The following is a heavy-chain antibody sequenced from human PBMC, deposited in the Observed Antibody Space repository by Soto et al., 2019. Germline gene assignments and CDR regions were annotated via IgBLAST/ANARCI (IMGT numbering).Heavy chain of an antibody. J-gene: IGHJ4*02. Sequence: ASVEVSCKASGYTFASCARRWVRQAPGQRLEWMGWINAGNGNTKYSQKFQGRVTITRDTSASTAYMELSSLRSEDTAVYYCARSIVVVTALDYWGQGTLVTVSS. CDR1: GYTFASCA. D-gene: IGHD2-21*02. CDR2: INAGNGNT. CDR3: ARSIVVVTALDY. V-gene: IGHV1-3*01.